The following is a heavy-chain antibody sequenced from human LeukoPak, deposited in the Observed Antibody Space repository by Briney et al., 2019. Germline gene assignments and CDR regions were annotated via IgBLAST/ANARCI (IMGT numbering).Heavy chain of an antibody. D-gene: IGHD3-22*01. CDR3: ARFSGYFHESYFDS. Sequence: ASVKVSCKASGYTFSSFGFAWVRQAPGQGLEWMGWISVYNVTTDTSTSTAYMELRSLRSDDTAMYYCARFSGYFHESYFDSWGQGTLGTVPS. V-gene: IGHV1-18*01. CDR2: ISVYN. CDR1: GYTFSSFG. J-gene: IGHJ4*02.